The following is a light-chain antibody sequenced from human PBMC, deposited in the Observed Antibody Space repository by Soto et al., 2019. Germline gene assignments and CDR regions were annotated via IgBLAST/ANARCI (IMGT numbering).Light chain of an antibody. V-gene: IGKV2-28*01. CDR3: MQSLQTPRT. Sequence: DIVMTQSPLSLPVTPGEPASISCGSSQTLLHSNAYNYLDWYLQKPGQSPQLLIYLGSNRSSGVPDRFSGSGSGTDFTLKISRVEAEDVRIYYCMQSLQTPRTFGQGTKLEIK. CDR2: LGS. J-gene: IGKJ2*02. CDR1: QTLLHSNAYNY.